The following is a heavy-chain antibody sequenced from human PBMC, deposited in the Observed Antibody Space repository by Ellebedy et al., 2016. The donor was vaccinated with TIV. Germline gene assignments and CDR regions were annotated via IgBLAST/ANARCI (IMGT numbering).Heavy chain of an antibody. V-gene: IGHV1-69*04. Sequence: AASVKVSCKASGGTFSSYAISWVRQAPGQGLEWMGRIIPILGIANYAQKFQGRVTITADKSTSTAYMELSSLRSDDTAVYYCAREQATVNYDYYYYGMDVWGQGTTVTVSS. J-gene: IGHJ6*02. CDR3: AREQATVNYDYYYYGMDV. CDR2: IIPILGIA. D-gene: IGHD4-17*01. CDR1: GGTFSSYA.